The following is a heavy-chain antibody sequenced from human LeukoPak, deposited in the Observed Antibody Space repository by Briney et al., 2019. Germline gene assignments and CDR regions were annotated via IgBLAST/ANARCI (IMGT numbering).Heavy chain of an antibody. CDR1: GFNFNNYW. J-gene: IGHJ1*01. D-gene: IGHD6-19*01. CDR2: IKQDGSEK. Sequence: GGSLRLSCAASGFNFNNYWMNWVRQAPGKGPEWVANIKQDGSEKSYVDSVKGRFTISRDNAKNSLYLQMNSLRVEDTAVYYCARVEHSSWYGGEYFQHWGQGTLVTVSS. V-gene: IGHV3-7*01. CDR3: ARVEHSSWYGGEYFQH.